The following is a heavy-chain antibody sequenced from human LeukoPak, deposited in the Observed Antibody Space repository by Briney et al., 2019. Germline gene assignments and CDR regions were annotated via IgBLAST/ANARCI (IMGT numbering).Heavy chain of an antibody. D-gene: IGHD6-13*01. V-gene: IGHV3-21*01. CDR2: ISGSSSYK. Sequence: PGGSLRLSCAASGFSFSLYSMTWVRQAPGKGLEWVSSISGSSSYKFYADSVKGRFTISRDNAKNSLYLQMNSLRAEDTAVYYCARETRQQVDYFDYWGQGTLVTVSS. CDR1: GFSFSLYS. J-gene: IGHJ4*02. CDR3: ARETRQQVDYFDY.